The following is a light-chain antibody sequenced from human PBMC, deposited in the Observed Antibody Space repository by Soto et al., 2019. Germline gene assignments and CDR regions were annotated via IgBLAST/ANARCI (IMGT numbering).Light chain of an antibody. J-gene: IGLJ2*01. CDR3: NSYAGTNNYVV. CDR2: EVS. Sequence: QSVLTQPPSASGSPGQSVAISCTGTSSDVGGYNYVSWYQQHPGKAPKLMIYEVSKRPSGVPDRFSGSKSGNTASLTVSGLQAEDEAEYYCNSYAGTNNYVVFGGGTQLTV. CDR1: SSDVGGYNY. V-gene: IGLV2-8*01.